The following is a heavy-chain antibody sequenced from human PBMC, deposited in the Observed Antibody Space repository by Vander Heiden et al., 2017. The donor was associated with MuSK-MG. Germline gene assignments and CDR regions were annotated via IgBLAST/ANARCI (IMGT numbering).Heavy chain of an antibody. D-gene: IGHD3-10*01. CDR3: AKNLPVWCGELFLYFDY. Sequence: EVQLLESGGGLVQPGGSLRLSCAASGFTFRSYAMSWVRQAPGKGLEWVSAISGSGGSTYYADSVKGRFTISRDNSKNTLYLQMNSLRAEDTAVYYCAKNLPVWCGELFLYFDYWGQGTLVTVSS. CDR2: ISGSGGST. J-gene: IGHJ4*02. CDR1: GFTFRSYA. V-gene: IGHV3-23*01.